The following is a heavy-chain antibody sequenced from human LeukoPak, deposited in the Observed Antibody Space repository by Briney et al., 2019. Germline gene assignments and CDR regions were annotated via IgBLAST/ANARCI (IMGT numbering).Heavy chain of an antibody. J-gene: IGHJ4*02. CDR2: ISPSSGT. CDR3: AKDQYDSSGYYSLSRSYFDY. Sequence: GGSLRLSCAASGFTFSSYAMRWVRQAPGKGLEWVSAISPSSGTFYADSVKGRFTISRDNSKNTLYLQMNSLRAEDTAVYYCAKDQYDSSGYYSLSRSYFDYWGQGTLVTVSS. CDR1: GFTFSSYA. D-gene: IGHD3-22*01. V-gene: IGHV3-23*01.